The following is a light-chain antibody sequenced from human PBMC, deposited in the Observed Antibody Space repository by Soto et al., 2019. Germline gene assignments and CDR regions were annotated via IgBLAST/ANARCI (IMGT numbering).Light chain of an antibody. Sequence: QSALTQPASVSGSPGQSITISCTGTSSDVGGYNYVSWYQQQSGKAPKLIIHEVSNRPSGVSNRFSGSKSGNTASLTISGLQAEDEADYYCSSYAGSSTYVVFGGGTKVTVL. J-gene: IGLJ2*01. CDR3: SSYAGSSTYVV. V-gene: IGLV2-14*01. CDR1: SSDVGGYNY. CDR2: EVS.